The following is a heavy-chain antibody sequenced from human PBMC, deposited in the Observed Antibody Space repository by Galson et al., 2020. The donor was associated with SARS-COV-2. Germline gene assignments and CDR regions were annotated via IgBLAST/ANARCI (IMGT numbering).Heavy chain of an antibody. Sequence: SETLSLTCAVDGGSFSRYYWSWIRQPPGKGLEWIGEINHSGSSNYNPSLKGRVTISVDTSNNQFSLKLSPVTATDTAVYYCARGQRYYGSQTWPYYYFYMDVWGKGTTVTVSS. V-gene: IGHV4-34*01. D-gene: IGHD3-10*01. CDR1: GGSFSRYY. J-gene: IGHJ6*03. CDR2: INHSGSS. CDR3: ARGQRYYGSQTWPYYYFYMDV.